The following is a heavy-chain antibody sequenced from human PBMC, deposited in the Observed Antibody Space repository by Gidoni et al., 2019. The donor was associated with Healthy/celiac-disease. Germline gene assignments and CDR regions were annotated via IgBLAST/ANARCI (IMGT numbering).Heavy chain of an antibody. Sequence: QVQLVQSGAEVKKPGSSVKVSCKASGATFSSYTISWVRQAPGQGLEWMGRIIPILGIANYAQKFQGRVTITADKSTSTAYMELSSLRSEDTAVYYCARALGDGFSRPGYWGQGTLVTVSS. CDR2: IIPILGIA. D-gene: IGHD3-16*02. CDR3: ARALGDGFSRPGY. CDR1: GATFSSYT. V-gene: IGHV1-69*02. J-gene: IGHJ4*02.